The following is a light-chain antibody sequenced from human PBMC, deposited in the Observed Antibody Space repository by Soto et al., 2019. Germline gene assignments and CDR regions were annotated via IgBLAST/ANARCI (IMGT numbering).Light chain of an antibody. V-gene: IGKV1-39*01. CDR2: AAS. J-gene: IGKJ1*01. CDR1: PPICVY. CDR3: QQYAASLT. Sequence: DIRMTQSPSSLSAFVGDTVTITCQTGPPICVYLNWYHQKPGKAPTLLISAASTLQSGVPSRFSGSRSGTEITLTIDRLHADDVATYYCQQYAASLTFGQGTKVDIK.